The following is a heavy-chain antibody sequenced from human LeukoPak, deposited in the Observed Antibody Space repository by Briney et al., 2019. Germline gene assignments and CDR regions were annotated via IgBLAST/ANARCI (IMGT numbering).Heavy chain of an antibody. CDR1: GYTFTGYY. Sequence: PWASVKVSCKASGYTFTGYYMHWVRQAPGQGLEWMGTVDPSDGTTNYAQRFPGRVTMTRDMSTSTVFMEVRSLTSEDTAVYYCARSRSYFFEYWGQGTLVTVSS. J-gene: IGHJ4*02. D-gene: IGHD2-21*01. V-gene: IGHV1-46*01. CDR2: VDPSDGTT. CDR3: ARSRSYFFEY.